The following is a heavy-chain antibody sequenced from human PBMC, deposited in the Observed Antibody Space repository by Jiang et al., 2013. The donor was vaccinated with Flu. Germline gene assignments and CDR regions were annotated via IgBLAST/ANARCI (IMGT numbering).Heavy chain of an antibody. J-gene: IGHJ3*01. CDR1: EFTFSDYP. D-gene: IGHD3-10*01. CDR2: ISYDGRIK. Sequence: QLLESGGGVVQPGRSLRLSCAASEFTFSDYPMHWVRQAPGKGLEWVAVISYDGRIKDYTDSVKGRFTISRDDSKNTLWLQMNSLRVEDTALYYCARDPRRGRPDAFDVWGQGTMVTVSS. V-gene: IGHV3-30*04. CDR3: ARDPRRGRPDAFDV.